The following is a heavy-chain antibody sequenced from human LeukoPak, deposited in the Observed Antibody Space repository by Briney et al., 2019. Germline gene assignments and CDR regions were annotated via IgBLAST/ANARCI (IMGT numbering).Heavy chain of an antibody. D-gene: IGHD2-2*01. CDR1: GYTFTSYG. CDR3: ARGPAAIPKYYYYYYMDV. J-gene: IGHJ6*03. V-gene: IGHV1-18*01. CDR2: ISAYNGNT. Sequence: GASVKVSCKASGYTFTSYGISWVRQAPGQGLEWMGWISAYNGNTNYAQKLQGRVTMTTDTSTSTAYMELRSLRSDDTAVYYCARGPAAIPKYYYYYYMDVWGKGTTVTISS.